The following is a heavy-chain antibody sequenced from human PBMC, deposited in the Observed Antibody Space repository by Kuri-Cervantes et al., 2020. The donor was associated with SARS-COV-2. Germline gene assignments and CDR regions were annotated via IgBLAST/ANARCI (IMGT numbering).Heavy chain of an antibody. D-gene: IGHD4-11*01. CDR1: GFTFSSYS. CDR2: ISSSSSYI. J-gene: IGHJ4*02. V-gene: IGHV3-21*01. CDR3: ARVTTVTEGY. Sequence: GGSLRLSCAASGFTFSSYSMNWVRQAPGKGLEWVSPISSSSSYIYYADSVKGGFTISRDNAKNSLYLQMNSLRAEDTAVYYCARVTTVTEGYWGQGTLVTVSS.